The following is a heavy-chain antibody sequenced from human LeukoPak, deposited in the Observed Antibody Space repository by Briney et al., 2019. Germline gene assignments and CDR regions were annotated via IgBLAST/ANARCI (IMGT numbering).Heavy chain of an antibody. CDR1: GFTFSNAW. J-gene: IGHJ4*02. D-gene: IGHD3-3*01. CDR2: IKSKTDGGTT. CDR3: TTEGFGVVIS. V-gene: IGHV3-15*01. Sequence: GGSLRLSCAASGFTFSNAWMSWVRQAPGKGLEWVGHIKSKTDGGTTDYAAPVKGRFTISRDDSKNTLYLQMNSLKTGDTAVYYCTTEGFGVVISWGQGTLVTVSS.